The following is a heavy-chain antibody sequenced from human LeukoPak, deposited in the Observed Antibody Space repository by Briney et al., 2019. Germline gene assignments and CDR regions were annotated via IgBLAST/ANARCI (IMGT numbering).Heavy chain of an antibody. V-gene: IGHV3-21*01. CDR2: ISSSSSYI. J-gene: IGHJ4*02. Sequence: GGSLRLSCAASGFTFSSYGMSWVRQAPGKGLEWVSSISSSSSYIYYADSVKGRFTISRDNAKNSLYLQMNSLRAEDTAVYYCARGYSSGTDYWGQGTLVTVSS. CDR3: ARGYSSGTDY. D-gene: IGHD6-19*01. CDR1: GFTFSSYG.